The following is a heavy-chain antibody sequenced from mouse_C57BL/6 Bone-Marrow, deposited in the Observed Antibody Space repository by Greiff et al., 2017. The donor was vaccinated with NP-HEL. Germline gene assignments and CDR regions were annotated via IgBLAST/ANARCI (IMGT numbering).Heavy chain of an antibody. Sequence: QVQLQQPGTELVKPGASVKLSCTASGYTFTSYWMHWVKQRPGQGLEWIGNINPSNGGTNYNEKFKSKATLTVDKSSSTAYMQLSSLTSEDSAVNYCARWQATFYAMDYWGQGTTVTVSS. J-gene: IGHJ4*01. CDR3: ARWQATFYAMDY. D-gene: IGHD3-2*02. CDR1: GYTFTSYW. V-gene: IGHV1-53*01. CDR2: INPSNGGT.